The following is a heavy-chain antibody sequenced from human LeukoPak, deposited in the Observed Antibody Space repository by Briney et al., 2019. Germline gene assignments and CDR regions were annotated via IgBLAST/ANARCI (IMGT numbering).Heavy chain of an antibody. CDR2: IYHSGGT. D-gene: IGHD3-10*01. V-gene: IGHV4-59*11. J-gene: IGHJ3*02. CDR1: GGSISSHF. Sequence: PSETLSLTCTVSGGSISSHFWSWIRQPPGKGLEWIGYIYHSGGTNYNPSLKSRVTISVDTSKTQFSLKLSSVTAADTAVYYCARDRITMVRGVKSDAFDIWGQGTMVTVSS. CDR3: ARDRITMVRGVKSDAFDI.